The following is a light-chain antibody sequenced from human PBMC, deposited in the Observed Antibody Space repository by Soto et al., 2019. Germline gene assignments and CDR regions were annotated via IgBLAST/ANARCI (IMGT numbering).Light chain of an antibody. Sequence: QSALTQPASGSGSPGQSITISCTGTSSDVGGYNYVSWYQQHPGKAPKLMIYDVSNRPSGVSNRFSGSKSGNTASLTISGLQAEDGADYYCSSYTSSSTLYVFGTGTKLNVL. CDR1: SSDVGGYNY. CDR3: SSYTSSSTLYV. V-gene: IGLV2-14*01. CDR2: DVS. J-gene: IGLJ1*01.